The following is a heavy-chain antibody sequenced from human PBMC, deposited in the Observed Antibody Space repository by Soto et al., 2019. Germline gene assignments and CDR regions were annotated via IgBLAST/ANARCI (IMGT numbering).Heavy chain of an antibody. V-gene: IGHV4-30-2*01. J-gene: IGHJ4*02. D-gene: IGHD7-27*01. Sequence: QLQLQESGSRLVKPSQTLSLTCAVSGGSIISGGYSWTWIRKPPGKGLEWIGYISDTGGTYFKPSLRSRVVISVDRSKNQFSLKLNSVTAADTAVYYCARLNGDPDYWGQGILVTVSS. CDR2: ISDTGGT. CDR3: ARLNGDPDY. CDR1: GGSIISGGYS.